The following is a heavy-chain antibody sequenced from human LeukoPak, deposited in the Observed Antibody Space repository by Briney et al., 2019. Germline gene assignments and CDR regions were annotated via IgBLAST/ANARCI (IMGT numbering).Heavy chain of an antibody. CDR1: GGFISGFY. CDR3: ARLSRIAAAGPYSYPSMDA. Sequence: PSETLCLTRAVSGGFISGFYWSWIRHPPGKGLECIGFIYYSGSTNYNPAVKSRLSTSVDTSKNQFSLKLSSVTAADTAVYYCARLSRIAAAGPYSYPSMDAWGQGTTVTVSS. CDR2: IYYSGST. D-gene: IGHD6-13*01. J-gene: IGHJ6*02. V-gene: IGHV4-59*08.